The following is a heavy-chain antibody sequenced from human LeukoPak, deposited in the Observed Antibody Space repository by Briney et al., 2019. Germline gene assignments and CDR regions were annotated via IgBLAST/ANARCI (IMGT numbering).Heavy chain of an antibody. CDR3: ARVLSSGYHSYFDY. D-gene: IGHD3-22*01. Sequence: ASVKVSCKASGYTFTSYGISWVRQAPGQGLEWMAWISAYNGNTNYAQKLQGRVTMTTDTSTSTAYMELRSLRSDDTAVYYCARVLSSGYHSYFDYWGQGTLVTVSS. CDR2: ISAYNGNT. CDR1: GYTFTSYG. V-gene: IGHV1-18*01. J-gene: IGHJ4*02.